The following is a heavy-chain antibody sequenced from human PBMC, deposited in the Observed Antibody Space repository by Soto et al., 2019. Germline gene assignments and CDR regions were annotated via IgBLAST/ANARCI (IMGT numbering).Heavy chain of an antibody. Sequence: GGSLRLSCAASGFTFSSYWMHCFRQSPVKVLVWVSRINSDGSSTSYADSVKGRFTISRDNAKNTLHLEMNSLRAEDTAVYYCVRDGHCITTSCYGNWFDPWGQGTLVTVSS. J-gene: IGHJ5*02. CDR1: GFTFSSYW. D-gene: IGHD2-2*01. CDR2: INSDGSST. V-gene: IGHV3-74*01. CDR3: VRDGHCITTSCYGNWFDP.